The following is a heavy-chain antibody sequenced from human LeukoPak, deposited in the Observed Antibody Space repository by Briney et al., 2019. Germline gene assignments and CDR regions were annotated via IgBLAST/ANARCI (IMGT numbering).Heavy chain of an antibody. CDR1: GFTVSSNY. V-gene: IGHV3-53*01. J-gene: IGHJ4*02. Sequence: GGSLRLSCAASGFTVSSNYMSWVRQAPGKGLEWVSVIYSGGSTYYADSVKGRFTISRDNSKNTLYLQMNSLRAEDTAVYYCARDFDYGGNSGFDCWGQGTLVTVSS. CDR2: IYSGGST. CDR3: ARDFDYGGNSGFDC. D-gene: IGHD4-23*01.